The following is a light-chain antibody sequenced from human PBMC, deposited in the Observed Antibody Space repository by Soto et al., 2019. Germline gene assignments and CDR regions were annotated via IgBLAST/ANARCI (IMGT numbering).Light chain of an antibody. V-gene: IGKV3-11*01. Sequence: EVLLTQSPVTLSLSPGERATLSCRASQSGSGYLSWYQQKPGQAPRLLIFDATNRATGVPARFSGSGSGTDFTLTISSLEPEDFAVYYCQQRDSGPPYNFGQGTKLEIK. CDR3: QQRDSGPPYN. J-gene: IGKJ2*01. CDR2: DAT. CDR1: QSGSGY.